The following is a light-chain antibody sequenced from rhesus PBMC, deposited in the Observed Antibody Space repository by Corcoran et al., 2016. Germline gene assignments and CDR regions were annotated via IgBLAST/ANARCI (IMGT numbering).Light chain of an antibody. CDR1: QSDSSS. Sequence: EIVMTQSPATLSLSPGERVTLPCRASQSDSSSLAWYQQKPGQAPRLLNYGATKRATGIPDRFSGSGSGTELTRTISSLETEYFAVYYCQQYSNWPQYSFGQGTKVEIK. CDR3: QQYSNWPQYS. V-gene: IGKV3-42*03. CDR2: GAT. J-gene: IGKJ2*01.